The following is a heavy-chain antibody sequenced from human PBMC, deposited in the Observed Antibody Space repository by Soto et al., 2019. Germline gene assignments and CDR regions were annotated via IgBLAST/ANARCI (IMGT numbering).Heavy chain of an antibody. CDR2: VSGSGTDT. J-gene: IGHJ4*02. CDR1: GFTFNTQA. Sequence: EVQLLESGGGLVRPGGSLRLSCAASGFTFNTQAMSCVRQAPGKGLEWVSVVSGSGTDTYYAESVKGRFTVSSDNSMNTVYVQMNSLRAEATAVYYCATGPYYFDNSGRPNGYFDYWGQGILVTVSP. CDR3: ATGPYYFDNSGRPNGYFDY. D-gene: IGHD3-22*01. V-gene: IGHV3-23*01.